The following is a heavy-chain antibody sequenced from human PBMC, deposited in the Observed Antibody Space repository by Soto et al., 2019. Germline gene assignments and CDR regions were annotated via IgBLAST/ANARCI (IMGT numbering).Heavy chain of an antibody. CDR1: GGSISSSTYY. Sequence: QLQLQESGPGLVKPSETLSLTCTVSGGSISSSTYYWGWIRQPPGKGLEWIGMIYYSGSAYYNPSVKSRVTISIDTSKNQFSLRLSSVTAADTAVYYCARHGVDYGDYASYYCYGMDVWGRGTTVTVSS. J-gene: IGHJ6*02. CDR2: IYYSGSA. V-gene: IGHV4-39*01. D-gene: IGHD4-17*01. CDR3: ARHGVDYGDYASYYCYGMDV.